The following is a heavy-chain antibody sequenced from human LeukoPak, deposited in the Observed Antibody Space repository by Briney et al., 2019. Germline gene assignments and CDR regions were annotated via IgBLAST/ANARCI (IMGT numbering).Heavy chain of an antibody. Sequence: GGSLRLSCAASGLTFPRYAFAWVRQAPGRGLQWVSGISGSGRDTFYSDSVKGRFTISRDNAKNAHYLQMNSLTAEDTAAYYCPKWGDFWTGLNNWYFELWGRGTLVTVSS. CDR1: GLTFPRYA. V-gene: IGHV3-23*01. CDR3: PKWGDFWTGLNNWYFEL. J-gene: IGHJ2*01. CDR2: ISGSGRDT. D-gene: IGHD3/OR15-3a*01.